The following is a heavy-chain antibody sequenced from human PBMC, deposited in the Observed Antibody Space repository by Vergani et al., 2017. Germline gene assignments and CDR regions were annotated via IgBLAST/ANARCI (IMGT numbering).Heavy chain of an antibody. D-gene: IGHD6-13*01. CDR1: GFTVSSNY. CDR2: IDSGGST. CDR3: ARVSASSWYRY. J-gene: IGHJ4*02. Sequence: EVQLVESGGGLVQPGGSLRLSCAASGFTVSSNYMSWVRRAPGKGLEWVTVIDSGGSTYYADSVKGRFTISRDNSKNTLYLQMNSLRAEDTAVYYCARVSASSWYRYWGQGTLVTVSS. V-gene: IGHV3-66*02.